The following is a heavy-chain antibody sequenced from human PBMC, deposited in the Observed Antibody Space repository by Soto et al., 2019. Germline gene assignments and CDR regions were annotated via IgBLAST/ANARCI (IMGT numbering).Heavy chain of an antibody. D-gene: IGHD6-13*01. V-gene: IGHV4-39*01. J-gene: IGHJ5*02. Sequence: SETLSLTCTVSGGSISSSSYYWGWIRQPPGKGLEWIGSIYYSGSTYYNPSLKSRVTISVDTSKNQFSLKLSSVTAADTAVYYCASTIRIAAAGTGWFDPWGQGTLVTVSS. CDR2: IYYSGST. CDR3: ASTIRIAAAGTGWFDP. CDR1: GGSISSSSYY.